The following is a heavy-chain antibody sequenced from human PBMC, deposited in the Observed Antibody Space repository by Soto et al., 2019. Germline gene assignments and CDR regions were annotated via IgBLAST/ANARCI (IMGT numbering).Heavy chain of an antibody. J-gene: IGHJ4*02. V-gene: IGHV1-3*01. D-gene: IGHD3-3*01. Sequence: QVQLVQSGAEVRKPGAGVKISCKASGSAVTNYAVHWVRHAAGQSLEWMGWMNAGSGDTKSSQKFQGRVTITRDTSASTVYMELSRLTSEDTAIYYCARGAYDFWSGYQSFDSWGQGSLVTVSA. CDR3: ARGAYDFWSGYQSFDS. CDR1: GSAVTNYA. CDR2: MNAGSGDT.